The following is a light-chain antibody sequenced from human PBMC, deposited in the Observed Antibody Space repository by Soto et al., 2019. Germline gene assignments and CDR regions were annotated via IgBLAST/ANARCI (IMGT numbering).Light chain of an antibody. CDR3: CSYAGSYSYV. J-gene: IGLJ1*01. CDR2: AVS. CDR1: SSDIGSYNH. V-gene: IGLV2-14*03. Sequence: QSVLTQPASVSGSPGQSITISCSGTSSDIGSYNHVAWYQQFPGKSPKLIIYAVSDRPPGVSDRFSGSKSGITASLPISGLQADDEADYYCCSYAGSYSYVFGTGTKVTVL.